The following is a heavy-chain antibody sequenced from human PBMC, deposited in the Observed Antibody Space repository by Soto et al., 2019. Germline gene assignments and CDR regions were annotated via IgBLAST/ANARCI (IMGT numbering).Heavy chain of an antibody. CDR2: ISGSGGST. V-gene: IGHV3-23*01. D-gene: IGHD3-3*01. Sequence: GGSLRLSCAASGFTFSSYAMSWVRQAPGKGLEWVSAISGSGGSTYYADSVKGRFTISRDNSKNTLYLQMNSLRAEDTAVYYCAKDRVLRFLERLSTCMDVWGQGTTVTVSS. CDR3: AKDRVLRFLERLSTCMDV. J-gene: IGHJ6*02. CDR1: GFTFSSYA.